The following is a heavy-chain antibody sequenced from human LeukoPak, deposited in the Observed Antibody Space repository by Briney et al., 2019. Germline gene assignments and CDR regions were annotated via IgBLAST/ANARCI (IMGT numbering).Heavy chain of an antibody. Sequence: ASVKVSCKASGGTFSSYAISWVRQAPGQGLEWMGGIIPIFGTANYAQKFQGRVTITADESTSTAYMELSSLRSEDTAVYYCARDHYDSSGYQYWGQGTLVTVSS. V-gene: IGHV1-69*01. CDR2: IIPIFGTA. CDR3: ARDHYDSSGYQY. D-gene: IGHD3-22*01. CDR1: GGTFSSYA. J-gene: IGHJ4*02.